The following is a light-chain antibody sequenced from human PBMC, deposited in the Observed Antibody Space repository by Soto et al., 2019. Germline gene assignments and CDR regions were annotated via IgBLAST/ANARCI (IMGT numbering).Light chain of an antibody. J-gene: IGLJ3*02. CDR2: AVN. CDR3: CSYAGSYTWV. Sequence: QSALTQPRSVSGSPGQSVTISCTGTSSDVGDYNYVSWYQQHPGKAPKLLIYAVNMRPSGVTDRFSGSKSGNTASLTTSGLQAEDEADYSCCSYAGSYTWVFGGGSKLTVL. CDR1: SSDVGDYNY. V-gene: IGLV2-11*01.